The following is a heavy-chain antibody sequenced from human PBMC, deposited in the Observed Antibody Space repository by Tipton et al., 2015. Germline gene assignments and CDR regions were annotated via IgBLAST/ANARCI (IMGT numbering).Heavy chain of an antibody. V-gene: IGHV3-9*01. Sequence: SLRLSCVASGFNFETYAMHWVRQAPGKGLEWVSGISWNSGSLGYVDSVKGRFTISRDNAKSSLYLQMDSLGPEDTAVYYCARDLNSSGWVGHWGQGTLVTVSS. CDR3: ARDLNSSGWVGH. D-gene: IGHD6-19*01. CDR2: ISWNSGSL. CDR1: GFNFETYA. J-gene: IGHJ4*02.